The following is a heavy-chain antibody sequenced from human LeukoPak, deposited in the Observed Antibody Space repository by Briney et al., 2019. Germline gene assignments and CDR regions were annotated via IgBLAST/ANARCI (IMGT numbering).Heavy chain of an antibody. J-gene: IGHJ4*02. CDR2: ISSSGSTI. CDR1: GFTFSSYE. CDR3: ARDQWSAYYYDSSGYLFDY. V-gene: IGHV3-48*03. D-gene: IGHD3-22*01. Sequence: GGSLRLSCAASGFTFSSYEMNWVRQAPGKGLEWVSYISSSGSTIYYADSVKGRFTISRDNAKNSLYLQMNSLRAEDTAVYNCARDQWSAYYYDSSGYLFDYWGQGTLVTVSS.